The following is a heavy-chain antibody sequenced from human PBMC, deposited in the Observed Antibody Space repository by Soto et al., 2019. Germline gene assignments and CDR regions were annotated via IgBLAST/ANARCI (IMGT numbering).Heavy chain of an antibody. CDR2: IYYSGST. Sequence: AETLSLTCTVSGGSISSYYWSWIRQPPGKGLEWIGYIYYSGSTNYNPSLKSRVTISVDTSKNQFSLKLSSVTAADTAVYYCARLITPASFDYWGQGTLVTVS. J-gene: IGHJ4*02. V-gene: IGHV4-59*01. CDR3: ARLITPASFDY. D-gene: IGHD1-20*01. CDR1: GGSISSYY.